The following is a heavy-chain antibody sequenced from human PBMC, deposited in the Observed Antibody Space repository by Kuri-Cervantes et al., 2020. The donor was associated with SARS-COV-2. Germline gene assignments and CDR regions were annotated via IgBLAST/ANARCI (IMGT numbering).Heavy chain of an antibody. D-gene: IGHD4-17*01. CDR3: TLSTRVDYGDYADRY. CDR2: IRSKAYGGTT. Sequence: GESLKISCTASGFTFGDYAMSWVRQAPGKGLEWVGFIRSKAYGGTTEYAASVKGRFTISRDDSKSIAYLQMNSLKTEDTAVYYCTLSTRVDYGDYADRYWGQGTLVTVSS. V-gene: IGHV3-49*04. CDR1: GFTFGDYA. J-gene: IGHJ4*02.